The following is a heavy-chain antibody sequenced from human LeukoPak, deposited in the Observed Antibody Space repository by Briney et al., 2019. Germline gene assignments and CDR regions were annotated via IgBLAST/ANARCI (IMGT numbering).Heavy chain of an antibody. CDR3: ARGGGLDV. Sequence: GGSLRLSCAASGFTFCSYSMNWVRQAPGKGLEWVSSISSSSSYIYCADSVKGRFTISRDNAKNSLYLQMSNLRAEDTAVYFCARGGGLDVWGQGATVTVSS. CDR2: ISSSSSYI. D-gene: IGHD3-16*01. CDR1: GFTFCSYS. J-gene: IGHJ6*02. V-gene: IGHV3-21*04.